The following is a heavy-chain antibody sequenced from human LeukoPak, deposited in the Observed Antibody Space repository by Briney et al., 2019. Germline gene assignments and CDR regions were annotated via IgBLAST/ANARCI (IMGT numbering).Heavy chain of an antibody. J-gene: IGHJ6*02. Sequence: PSETLSLTCTVSGGSISSSSYFWGWIRQPPGKGLVWVSYISSDGTGTSYADSVKGRFTISRDYAKNTVTLQMNNLRAEDTAVYYCARSYPNYYYGLDVWGQGTTVTVSS. V-gene: IGHV3-74*01. CDR1: GGSISSSSYF. CDR2: ISSDGTGT. CDR3: ARSYPNYYYGLDV. D-gene: IGHD3-16*02.